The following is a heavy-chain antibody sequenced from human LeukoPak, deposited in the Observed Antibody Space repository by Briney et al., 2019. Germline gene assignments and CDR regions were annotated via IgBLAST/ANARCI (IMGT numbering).Heavy chain of an antibody. D-gene: IGHD5-24*01. CDR1: GFTFSSYA. Sequence: GGSLRLSCAASGFTFSSYAMSWVRQAPGKGLEWVSAISGSGGSTYYADSVKGRFTISRDNSKNTLYLQMNSLRAEDTAVYYCAKNDGYNPRGYLDYWGQGTLVTVSS. V-gene: IGHV3-23*01. CDR2: ISGSGGST. J-gene: IGHJ4*02. CDR3: AKNDGYNPRGYLDY.